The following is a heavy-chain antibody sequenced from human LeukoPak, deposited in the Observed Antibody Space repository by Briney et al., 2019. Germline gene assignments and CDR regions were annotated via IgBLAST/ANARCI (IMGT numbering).Heavy chain of an antibody. CDR3: ARRGPMVVTPGDYFDY. D-gene: IGHD4-23*01. Sequence: SETLSLTCTVSGGSISSSSYYWGWIRQPPGKGLEWIGSIYYSGSTYYNPSLKSRVTISVDTSKNQFSLKLSSVTAADTAVYYCARRGPMVVTPGDYFDYWGQGTLVSVSS. J-gene: IGHJ4*02. CDR2: IYYSGST. V-gene: IGHV4-39*01. CDR1: GGSISSSSYY.